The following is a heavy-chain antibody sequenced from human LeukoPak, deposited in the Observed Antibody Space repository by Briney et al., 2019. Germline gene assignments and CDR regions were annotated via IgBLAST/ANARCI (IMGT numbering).Heavy chain of an antibody. CDR3: AILRDGSGSYSDY. CDR2: ISGSGGVT. D-gene: IGHD3-10*01. CDR1: GFTFYNYA. V-gene: IGHV3-23*01. Sequence: GGSLRLSCAASGFTFYNYAITWVRQAPGKGLECVSTISGSGGVTSYSDSVKGRFTVSRDNSKNTLYLQMNNLRAEDTAIYYCAILRDGSGSYSDYWGQGTLVTVSS. J-gene: IGHJ4*02.